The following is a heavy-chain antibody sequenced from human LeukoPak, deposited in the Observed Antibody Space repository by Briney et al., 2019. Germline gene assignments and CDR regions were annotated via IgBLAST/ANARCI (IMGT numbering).Heavy chain of an antibody. CDR2: MYYSGSA. V-gene: IGHV4-59*08. Sequence: SETLSLTCAVSGDSITNYYWSWIRQPPGQGLEWIANMYYSGSANYNPSLKSRVTISVDTSKNQFSLKLTSVNAADTALYYCARHASSSTSWLPAWGQGILVTVSS. D-gene: IGHD2-2*01. CDR1: GDSITNYY. CDR3: ARHASSSTSWLPA. J-gene: IGHJ5*02.